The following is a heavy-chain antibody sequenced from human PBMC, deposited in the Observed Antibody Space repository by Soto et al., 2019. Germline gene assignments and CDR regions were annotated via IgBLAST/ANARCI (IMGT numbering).Heavy chain of an antibody. V-gene: IGHV4-4*02. J-gene: IGHJ4*02. CDR1: GGSISSTNW. Sequence: QVQLQESGPGLVKPSGTLSLTCAVSGGSISSTNWWNWVRQPPGKGLEWIGEIDHSGSTNYNPSLKSRVTMSVDNTNNQFSLKLSLITAADTAVYYSVRGSGNGWKDYWGQGTLVTVSS. D-gene: IGHD3-10*01. CDR2: IDHSGST. CDR3: VRGSGNGWKDY.